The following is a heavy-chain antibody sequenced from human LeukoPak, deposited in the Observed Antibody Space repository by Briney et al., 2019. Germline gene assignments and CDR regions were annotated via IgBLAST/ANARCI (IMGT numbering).Heavy chain of an antibody. CDR1: GGSISSYY. CDR3: ARLNDFWSYFDY. J-gene: IGHJ4*02. V-gene: IGHV4-59*01. D-gene: IGHD3/OR15-3a*01. CDR2: IYYSGST. Sequence: HPSETLSLTCTVSGGSISSYYWSWIRQPPGKGLEWIGYIYYSGSTNYNPSLKSRVTISVDTSKNQFSLKLSSVTAADTAVYYCARLNDFWSYFDYWGQGTLVTVSS.